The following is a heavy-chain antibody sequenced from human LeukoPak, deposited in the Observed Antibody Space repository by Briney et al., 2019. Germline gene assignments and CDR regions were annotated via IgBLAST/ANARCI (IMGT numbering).Heavy chain of an antibody. CDR3: ARGVRDDFWGGPYLSARAFDI. J-gene: IGHJ3*02. D-gene: IGHD3-3*01. Sequence: GGSLRLSCAASGFTFSSYAMHWVRQAPGKGLEWVAVMSYDGSNKYYADSVKGRFTISRDNSKNTLYLQMNSLRAEDTAVYYCARGVRDDFWGGPYLSARAFDIWGQGTMVTVSS. CDR1: GFTFSSYA. CDR2: MSYDGSNK. V-gene: IGHV3-30*04.